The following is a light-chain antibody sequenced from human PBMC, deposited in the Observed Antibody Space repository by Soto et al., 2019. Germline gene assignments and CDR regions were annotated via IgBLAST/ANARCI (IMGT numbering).Light chain of an antibody. CDR3: QSYDSSLSGYV. CDR1: RSNIGAGYD. J-gene: IGLJ1*01. Sequence: QSVLTQPPSVSGAPGQRVTISCTGSRSNIGAGYDVHWYQQLPGTAPKLLIYANNIRPSGVPGRFSGSKSGTSASLAITGLQAEDGADYYCQSYDSSLSGYVFGTGTKVTVL. V-gene: IGLV1-40*01. CDR2: ANN.